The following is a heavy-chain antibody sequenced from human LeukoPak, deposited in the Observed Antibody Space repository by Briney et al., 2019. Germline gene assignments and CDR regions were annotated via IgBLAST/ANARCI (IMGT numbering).Heavy chain of an antibody. CDR1: GYSISSGYY. J-gene: IGHJ4*02. CDR2: IYHSGST. D-gene: IGHD2-2*01. V-gene: IGHV4-38-2*02. Sequence: PSETLSLTCTVSGYSISSGYYWGWIRQPPGKGLEWIGSIYHSGSTYYNPSLKSRVTISVDTSKNQFSLKLSSVTAADTAVYYCASLPRDYQCYWGQGTLVTVSS. CDR3: ASLPRDYQCY.